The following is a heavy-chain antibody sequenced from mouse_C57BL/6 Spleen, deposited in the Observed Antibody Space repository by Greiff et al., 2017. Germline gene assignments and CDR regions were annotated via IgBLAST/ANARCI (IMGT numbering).Heavy chain of an antibody. CDR2: IDPENGDT. CDR1: GFNIKDDY. Sequence: EVQLQQSGAELVRPGASVKLSCTASGFNIKDDYMHWVKQRPEQGLEWIGWIDPENGDTEYASKFQGKATITADTSSNTAYLQLSSLTSEDTAVXYCTTGYGSRGYFDYWGQGTTLTVSS. D-gene: IGHD1-1*01. V-gene: IGHV14-4*01. J-gene: IGHJ2*01. CDR3: TTGYGSRGYFDY.